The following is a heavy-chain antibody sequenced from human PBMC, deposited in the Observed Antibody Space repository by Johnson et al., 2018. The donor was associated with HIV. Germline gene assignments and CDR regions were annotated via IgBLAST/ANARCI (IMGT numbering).Heavy chain of an antibody. V-gene: IGHV3-53*01. CDR1: GFTVSSNY. CDR3: ARDRVYGLVGMATSMRRDPGAFDI. Sequence: VQLVESGGGLIQPGGSLRLSCAASGFTVSSNYMSWVRQAPGKGLEWVSVIYSGGSTYYADSVKGRFTISRDNSKNTLYLQMNSLRAEDTAVYYCARDRVYGLVGMATSMRRDPGAFDIWGQGTMVTVSS. CDR2: IYSGGST. J-gene: IGHJ3*02. D-gene: IGHD5-24*01.